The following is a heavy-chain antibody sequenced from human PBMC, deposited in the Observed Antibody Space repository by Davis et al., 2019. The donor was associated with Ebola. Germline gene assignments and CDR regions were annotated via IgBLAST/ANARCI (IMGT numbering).Heavy chain of an antibody. CDR1: GYTFTSYY. CDR2: INPSGGST. Sequence: ASVKVSCKASGYTFTSYYMHWVRQAPGQGLEWMGIINPSGGSTSYAQKFQGRVTMTRDTSISTAYMELSRLRSDDTAVYYCARARGKAAAPGTGWFDPWGQGTLVTVSS. V-gene: IGHV1-46*01. D-gene: IGHD6-13*01. J-gene: IGHJ5*02. CDR3: ARARGKAAAPGTGWFDP.